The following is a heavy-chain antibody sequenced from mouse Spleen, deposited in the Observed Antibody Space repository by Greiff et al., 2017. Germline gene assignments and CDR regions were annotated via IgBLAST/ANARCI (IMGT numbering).Heavy chain of an antibody. CDR2: INPSTGGT. V-gene: IGHV1-42*01. D-gene: IGHD2-1*01. Sequence: EVQLQQSGPELVKPGASVKISCKASGYSFTGYYMNWVKQSPEKSLEWIGEINPSTGGTTYNQKFKAKATLTVDKSSSTAYMQLKSLTSEDSAVYYCAKLYGKGFAYWGQGTLVTVSA. J-gene: IGHJ3*01. CDR3: AKLYGKGFAY. CDR1: GYSFTGYY.